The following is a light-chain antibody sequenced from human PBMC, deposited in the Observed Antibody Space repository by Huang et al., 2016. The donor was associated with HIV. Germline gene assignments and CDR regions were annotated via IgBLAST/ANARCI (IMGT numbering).Light chain of an antibody. Sequence: EIVLTQSPATLSLSPGERATLSCRASQSVGIYLAWYQQKPGQAPRLLNYAASNRATGIPARFSGSGSGTDFTLSISSLDPEDFAIYYCQQRSNWPAGFGQGTKVEIK. V-gene: IGKV3-11*01. CDR1: QSVGIY. CDR3: QQRSNWPAG. CDR2: AAS. J-gene: IGKJ1*01.